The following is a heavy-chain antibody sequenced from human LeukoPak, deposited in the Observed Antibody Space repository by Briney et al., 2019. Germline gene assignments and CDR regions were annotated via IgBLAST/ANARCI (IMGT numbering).Heavy chain of an antibody. CDR1: GFTFSSYA. Sequence: HPGRSLRLSCAASGFTFSSYAMSWVRQAPGKGLEWVSAISGSGGSTYYADSVKGRFAVSRDNSKNTLFLQMNSLRPEDTAVYYCAREYFELWSGYSGYWGQGTLVTVSS. D-gene: IGHD3-3*01. CDR2: ISGSGGST. CDR3: AREYFELWSGYSGY. J-gene: IGHJ4*02. V-gene: IGHV3-23*01.